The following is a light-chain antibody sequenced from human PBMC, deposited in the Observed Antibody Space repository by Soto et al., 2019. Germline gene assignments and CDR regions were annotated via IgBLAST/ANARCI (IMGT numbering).Light chain of an antibody. CDR2: ATS. V-gene: IGKV3-20*01. Sequence: EIVLTQSPGTLSLSPGERATLSCRASQSVSSSYLAWYQQKPGQAPRLLIYATSNRATGIPDRFSGSVSGAEFTLTISRLEPEDFAVYYCQQYGNSPVFTFGPGTKVDIK. CDR3: QQYGNSPVFT. CDR1: QSVSSSY. J-gene: IGKJ3*01.